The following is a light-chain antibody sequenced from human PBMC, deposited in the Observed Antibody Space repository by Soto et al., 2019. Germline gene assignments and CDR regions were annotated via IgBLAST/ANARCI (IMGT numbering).Light chain of an antibody. J-gene: IGKJ1*01. CDR3: QQRTNSPPWT. CDR2: GVS. Sequence: EIVLTQSPATLSLSPGEGASLSCRASQNISTYLAWYQQRPGQVPRLLIYGVSKRAPAIPPRFSGSGSGTDFTLSVSGLETEDFATYYCQQRTNSPPWTFCQGTRVELK. V-gene: IGKV3-11*01. CDR1: QNISTY.